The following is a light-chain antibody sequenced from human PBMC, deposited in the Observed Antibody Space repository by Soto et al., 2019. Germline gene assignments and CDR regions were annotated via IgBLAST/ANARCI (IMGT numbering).Light chain of an antibody. Sequence: EIVLTQSPGTLSLSPGERATLSCRASRSVSRYLAWYQQKPGQAPRLLIYGASSRATGIPDRFSGSGSGTDFTLTISRLEPEDFAVYYCQQYGSAPPWTFGQGTKVDIK. J-gene: IGKJ1*01. V-gene: IGKV3-20*01. CDR1: RSVSRY. CDR3: QQYGSAPPWT. CDR2: GAS.